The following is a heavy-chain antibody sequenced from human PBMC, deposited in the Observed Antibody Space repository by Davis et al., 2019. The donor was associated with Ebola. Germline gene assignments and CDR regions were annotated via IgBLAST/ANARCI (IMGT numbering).Heavy chain of an antibody. V-gene: IGHV3-20*04. CDR1: GFTINDYC. D-gene: IGHD3-3*01. J-gene: IGHJ4*02. CDR3: AKERSYDFWSGADF. Sequence: GSLKLPCAAPGFTINDYCMSWVRQVPGKGLEWVPGINYDGTARGYADSLKGRFSISRDNAKNSLYLQMNSLRAEDTAFYYCAKERSYDFWSGADFWGQGTLVTVSS. CDR2: INYDGTAR.